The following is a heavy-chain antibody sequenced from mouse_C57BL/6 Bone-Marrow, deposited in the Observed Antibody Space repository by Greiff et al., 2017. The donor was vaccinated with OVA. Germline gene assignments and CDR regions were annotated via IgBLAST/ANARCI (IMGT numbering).Heavy chain of an antibody. CDR1: GFSLTSYG. J-gene: IGHJ3*01. CDR3: ASGDPFQGFAY. CDR2: IWGVGST. Sequence: QVQLKQSGPGLVAPSQSLSITCTVSGFSLTSYGVDWVRQSPGKGLEWLGVIWGVGSTNYNSALKSRLSISKDNSKSQVFLKMNSLQTDDTAMYYCASGDPFQGFAYWGQGTLVTVSA. V-gene: IGHV2-6*01.